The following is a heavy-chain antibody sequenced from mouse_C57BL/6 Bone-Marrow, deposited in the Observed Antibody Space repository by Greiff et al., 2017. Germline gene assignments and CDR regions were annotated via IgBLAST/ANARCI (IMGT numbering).Heavy chain of an antibody. CDR2: ISSGSSTI. CDR1: GFTFSDYG. D-gene: IGHD1-3*01. J-gene: IGHJ3*01. V-gene: IGHV5-17*01. CDR3: ASNSWFAY. Sequence: DVKLQESGGGLVKPGGSLKLSCAASGFTFSDYGMHWVRQAPEKGLEWVAYISSGSSTIYYADTVKGRFTISRDNAKNTLFLQMTSLRSEDTAMYYCASNSWFAYWGQGTLVTVSA.